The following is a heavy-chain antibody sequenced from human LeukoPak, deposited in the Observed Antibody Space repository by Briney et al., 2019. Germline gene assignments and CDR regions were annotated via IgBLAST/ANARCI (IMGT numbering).Heavy chain of an antibody. CDR3: ARGASGHSSNWNFPYYYYYMDV. J-gene: IGHJ6*03. CDR1: GFTFSSDS. CDR2: ISSSSSYI. V-gene: IGHV3-21*01. Sequence: GGSLRLSCAASGFTFSSDSMNWVRQAPGKGLEWVSSISSSSSYIYYADSVKGRFTISRDNAKNSLYLQMNSLRAEDTAMYYCARGASGHSSNWNFPYYYYYMDVWGKGTTVTISS. D-gene: IGHD6-13*01.